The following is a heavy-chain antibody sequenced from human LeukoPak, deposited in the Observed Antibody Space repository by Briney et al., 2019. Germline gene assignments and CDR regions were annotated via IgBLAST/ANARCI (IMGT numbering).Heavy chain of an antibody. V-gene: IGHV3-7*01. CDR3: AREPFCSGGNCYGAYYFDY. J-gene: IGHJ4*02. Sequence: GGSLRPSCAASGFTFSSYWMSWVRQAPGKGLEWVANIKQDGSEKNYVDSVKGRFTISRDNAKNSLYLQMNSLRAEDTAMYYCAREPFCSGGNCYGAYYFDYWGQGTLVTVPS. D-gene: IGHD2-15*01. CDR1: GFTFSSYW. CDR2: IKQDGSEK.